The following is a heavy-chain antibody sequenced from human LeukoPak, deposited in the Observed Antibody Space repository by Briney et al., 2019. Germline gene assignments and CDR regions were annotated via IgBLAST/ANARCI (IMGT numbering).Heavy chain of an antibody. CDR3: AREGVESSGWYMDV. D-gene: IGHD6-19*01. CDR2: ITINTGNA. CDR1: GYSFTNSA. J-gene: IGHJ6*03. V-gene: IGHV7-4-1*02. Sequence: SVKASCNAAGYSFTNSAMNWVRQAPGQGVEWMRWITINTGNATYAQGFTGRFVLSLDNSVSTAYLQISSLKAEDTAVYYCAREGVESSGWYMDVWGKGTTVTVSS.